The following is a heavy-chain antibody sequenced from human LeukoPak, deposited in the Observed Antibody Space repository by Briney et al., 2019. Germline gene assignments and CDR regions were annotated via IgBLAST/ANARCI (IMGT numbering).Heavy chain of an antibody. CDR3: ARQPLERRLRENNWFDP. Sequence: ASVKVSCKASGYTFTSYDINWVRQATGQGLEWMGWMNPNSGNTGYAQKFQGRVTMTRNTSISTAYMELSSLRSEDTAVYYCARQPLERRLRENNWFDPWGQGTLVTVSS. CDR2: MNPNSGNT. V-gene: IGHV1-8*01. D-gene: IGHD1-1*01. J-gene: IGHJ5*02. CDR1: GYTFTSYD.